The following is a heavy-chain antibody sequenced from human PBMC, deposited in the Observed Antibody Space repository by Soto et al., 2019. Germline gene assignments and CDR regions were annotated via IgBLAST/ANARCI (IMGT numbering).Heavy chain of an antibody. CDR3: ARGGPSGYYQDY. J-gene: IGHJ4*02. Sequence: GGSLRLSCAASGFTFGGYWVHWVRQAPGKGLVWVSRLNSDGSTTNYADSVKGRFTISRDNAKNTVYLQMNSLKAEDTAVYYCARGGPSGYYQDYWGQGTLVTVSS. CDR1: GFTFGGYW. D-gene: IGHD3-22*01. CDR2: LNSDGSTT. V-gene: IGHV3-74*01.